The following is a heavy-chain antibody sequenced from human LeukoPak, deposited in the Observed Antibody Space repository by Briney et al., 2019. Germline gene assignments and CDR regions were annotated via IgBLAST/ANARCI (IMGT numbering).Heavy chain of an antibody. CDR2: IYYSGST. CDR3: ASQARPKRGSSSGWYPFAY. V-gene: IGHV4-39*01. D-gene: IGHD6-19*01. CDR1: GGSISSSSYY. J-gene: IGHJ4*02. Sequence: SETLSLTCTVSGGSISSSSYYWGWIRQPPGKGLEWIGSIYYSGSTYYNPSLKSRVTISVDTSKNQFSLKLSSVTAADTAVYYCASQARPKRGSSSGWYPFAYWGQGTLVTVSS.